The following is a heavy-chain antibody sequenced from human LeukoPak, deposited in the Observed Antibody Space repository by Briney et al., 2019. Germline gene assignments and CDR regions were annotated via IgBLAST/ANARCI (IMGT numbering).Heavy chain of an antibody. Sequence: SETLSLTCTVSGGPISSYYWSWIRQPPGKGLEWIGYIYYSGSTNYNPSLKSRVTISVDTSKNQFSLKLSSVTAADTAVYYCARANRGGAFDIWGQGTMVTVSS. D-gene: IGHD3-10*01. CDR3: ARANRGGAFDI. J-gene: IGHJ3*02. CDR1: GGPISSYY. CDR2: IYYSGST. V-gene: IGHV4-59*01.